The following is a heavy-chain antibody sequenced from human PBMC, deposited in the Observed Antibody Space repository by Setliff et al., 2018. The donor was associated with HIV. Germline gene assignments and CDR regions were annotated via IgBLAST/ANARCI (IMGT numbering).Heavy chain of an antibody. CDR3: ARGDSFVYSYVYPDY. D-gene: IGHD3-22*01. Sequence: GGSLRLSCAASGLTLSNSAMTWVRQKPWRGLEWVSLIQSGGIRYYADSVKGRFTISRDNSNNTLSLQMSSLRAEDTALYYCARGDSFVYSYVYPDYWGQGTLVTVSS. CDR2: IQSGGIR. V-gene: IGHV3-23*01. CDR1: GLTLSNSA. J-gene: IGHJ4*02.